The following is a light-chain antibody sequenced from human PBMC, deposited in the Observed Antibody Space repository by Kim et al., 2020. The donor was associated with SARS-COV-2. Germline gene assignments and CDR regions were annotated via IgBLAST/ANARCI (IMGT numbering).Light chain of an antibody. J-gene: IGKJ1*01. CDR3: QQSYSSPPT. V-gene: IGKV1-39*01. Sequence: DIQMTQSPSSLSASAGDRVTITCRASQPITNSLNWYQQKPGKAPKLMIYGASILQSGVPSRFSGSGSGTDFSLTISSLQPEDFAIYYCQQSYSSPPTFGQGTKVDIK. CDR2: GAS. CDR1: QPITNS.